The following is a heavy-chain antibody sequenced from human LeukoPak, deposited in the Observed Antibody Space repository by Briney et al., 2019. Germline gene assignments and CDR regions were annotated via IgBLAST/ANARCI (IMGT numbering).Heavy chain of an antibody. CDR2: MNPNSGNT. D-gene: IGHD5-18*01. CDR3: ARGSRLWVTLNNWFDP. CDR1: GYTFTSYD. Sequence: ASVKVPCKASGYTFTSYDINWVRQATGQGLEWMGWMNPNSGNTGYAQKFQGRVTMTRNTSISTAYMELSSLRSEDTAVYYCARGSRLWVTLNNWFDPWGQGTLVTVSS. J-gene: IGHJ5*02. V-gene: IGHV1-8*01.